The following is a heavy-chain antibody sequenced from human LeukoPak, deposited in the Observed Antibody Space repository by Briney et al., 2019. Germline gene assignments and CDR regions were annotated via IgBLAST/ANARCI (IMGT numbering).Heavy chain of an antibody. J-gene: IGHJ4*02. CDR1: GGSISSYY. CDR2: IYYSGST. D-gene: IGHD6-19*01. CDR3: ARSKGGWYGVRLDY. V-gene: IGHV4-59*01. Sequence: SETLSLTCTVSGGSISSYYWSWIRQPPGKGLEWIGYIYYSGSTNYNPSLKSRVTISVDTSKNQFSLKLSSVTAADTAVYYCARSKGGWYGVRLDYWGQGTLVTVSS.